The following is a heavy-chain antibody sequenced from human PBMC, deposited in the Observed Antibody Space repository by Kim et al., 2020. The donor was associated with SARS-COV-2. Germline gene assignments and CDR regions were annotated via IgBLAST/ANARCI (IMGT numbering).Heavy chain of an antibody. CDR1: GFTFSSYS. Sequence: GGSLRLSCAASGFTFSSYSMNWVRQAPGKGLEWVSSISSSSSYIYYADSVKGRFTISRDNAKNSLYLQMNSLRAEDTAVYYCARDGIAAAGREFDYWGQGTLVTVSS. V-gene: IGHV3-21*01. CDR2: ISSSSSYI. J-gene: IGHJ4*02. D-gene: IGHD6-13*01. CDR3: ARDGIAAAGREFDY.